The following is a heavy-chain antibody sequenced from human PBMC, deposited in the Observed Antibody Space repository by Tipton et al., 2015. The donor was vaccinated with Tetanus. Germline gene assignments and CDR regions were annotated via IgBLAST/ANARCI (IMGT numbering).Heavy chain of an antibody. J-gene: IGHJ4*02. CDR2: IYYSGTT. CDR1: GGSISSGGHY. CDR3: ARDQARGSRGLNYFDY. D-gene: IGHD3-10*01. V-gene: IGHV4-31*03. Sequence: TLSLTYTVSGGSISSGGHYWSWIRQHPGKGLEWIGDIYYSGTTDYNPSLKSRVTISVDTSKNQFSLKLKSVTAADTAVYYCARDQARGSRGLNYFDYWGQGTLVTVSS.